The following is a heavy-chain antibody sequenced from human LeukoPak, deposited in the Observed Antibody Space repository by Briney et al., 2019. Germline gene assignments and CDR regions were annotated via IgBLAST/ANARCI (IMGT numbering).Heavy chain of an antibody. J-gene: IGHJ5*02. V-gene: IGHV4-34*01. CDR1: GGSFSGYY. CDR2: INHSGST. CDR3: ARGLRYDYVWGSYRYSNWFDP. Sequence: SETLSLTCAVCGGSFSGYYWSWIRQPPGKGLEWIGEINHSGSTNYNPSLKSRVTISVDTSKDQFSLKLSSVTAADTAVYYCARGLRYDYVWGSYRYSNWFDPWGQGTLVTVSS. D-gene: IGHD3-16*02.